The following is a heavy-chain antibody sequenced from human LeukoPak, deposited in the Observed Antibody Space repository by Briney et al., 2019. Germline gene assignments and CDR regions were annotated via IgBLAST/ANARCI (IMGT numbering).Heavy chain of an antibody. D-gene: IGHD3-3*01. J-gene: IGHJ4*02. V-gene: IGHV1-18*01. Sequence: ASVKVSCKASGYTFTSYGISWVRQAPGQGLEWMGWIGAYNGNTNYAQKLQGRVTMTTDTSTSTAYMELRSLRSDDTAVYYCARTSDFWSAHTGDYWGQGTLVTVSS. CDR2: IGAYNGNT. CDR3: ARTSDFWSAHTGDY. CDR1: GYTFTSYG.